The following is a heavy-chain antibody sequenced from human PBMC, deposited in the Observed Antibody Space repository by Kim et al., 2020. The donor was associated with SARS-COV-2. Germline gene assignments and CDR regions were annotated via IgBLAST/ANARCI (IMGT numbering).Heavy chain of an antibody. Sequence: GGSLRLSCAASGFTFSSYAMHWVRQAPGKGLEWVAVISYDGSNKYYADSVKGRFTISRDNSKNTLYLQMNSLRAEDTAVYYCASSTIVATPFDYWGQGT. D-gene: IGHD5-12*01. CDR2: ISYDGSNK. V-gene: IGHV3-30*04. CDR1: GFTFSSYA. J-gene: IGHJ4*02. CDR3: ASSTIVATPFDY.